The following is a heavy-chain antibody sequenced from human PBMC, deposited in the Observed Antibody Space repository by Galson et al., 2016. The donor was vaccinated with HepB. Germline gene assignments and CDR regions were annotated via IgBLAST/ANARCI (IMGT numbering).Heavy chain of an antibody. CDR3: AIWVVATARGNTYIDY. D-gene: IGHD2-2*01. CDR2: IFSNGNT. J-gene: IGHJ4*02. Sequence: TLSLTCAVSGDFISGGGYYWSWIRQHPGKGLEWLGYIFSNGNTQYNSSLESRLTFSIKTSENQLSLELNSVDAADTAVYYCAIWVVATARGNTYIDYWGRGTLVTVSS. CDR1: GDFISGGGYY. V-gene: IGHV4-31*11.